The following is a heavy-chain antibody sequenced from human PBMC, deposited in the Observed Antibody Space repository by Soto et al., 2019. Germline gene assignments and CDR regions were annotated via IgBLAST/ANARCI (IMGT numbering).Heavy chain of an antibody. CDR2: INHSGST. CDR3: ARASGIAVAGRLGKDAFDI. Sequence: SETLSLTCAVYGGSFSGYYWSWIRQPPGKGLEWIGEINHSGSTNYNPSLKSRVTISVDTSKNQFSLKLSSVTAADTAVYYCARASGIAVAGRLGKDAFDIWGQGTMVTVS. CDR1: GGSFSGYY. D-gene: IGHD6-19*01. V-gene: IGHV4-34*01. J-gene: IGHJ3*02.